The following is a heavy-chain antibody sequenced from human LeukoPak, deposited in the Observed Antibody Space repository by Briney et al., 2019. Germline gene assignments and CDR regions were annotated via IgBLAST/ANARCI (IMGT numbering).Heavy chain of an antibody. CDR1: GGSFGGYY. D-gene: IGHD1-14*01. J-gene: IGHJ4*02. Sequence: SETLSLTCAVYGGSFGGYYWSWIRQPPGKGLEWIGEINHSGSTNYNPSLKSRVTISVDTSKNQFSLKLSSVTAADTAVYYCARDEAAITREYYFDYWGQGTLVTVSS. CDR2: INHSGST. CDR3: ARDEAAITREYYFDY. V-gene: IGHV4-34*01.